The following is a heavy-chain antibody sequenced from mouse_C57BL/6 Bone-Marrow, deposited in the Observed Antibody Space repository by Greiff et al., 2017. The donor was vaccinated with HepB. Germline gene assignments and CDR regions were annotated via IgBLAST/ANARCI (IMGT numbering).Heavy chain of an antibody. CDR2: FYPGSGSI. CDR3: ASHEDYYGSSYGFAY. Sequence: VKLVESGAELVKPGASVKLSCKASGYTFTEYTIHWVKQRSGQGLEWIGWFYPGSGSIKYNEKFKDKATLTADKSSSTVYMELSRLTSEDSAVYFCASHEDYYGSSYGFAYWGQGTLVTVSA. V-gene: IGHV1-62-2*01. CDR1: GYTFTEYT. J-gene: IGHJ3*01. D-gene: IGHD1-1*01.